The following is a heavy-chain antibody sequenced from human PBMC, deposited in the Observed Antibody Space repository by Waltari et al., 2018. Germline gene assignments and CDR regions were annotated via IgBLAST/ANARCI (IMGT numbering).Heavy chain of an antibody. CDR1: GFRFNAYT. V-gene: IGHV3-21*06. CDR3: ASHPEDFYYYMDV. CDR2: IGSSSTYT. Sequence: EVQLVESGGGLVKPGGSLRLSCAASGFRFNAYTMNWVRQTPGKGLELVSSIGSSSTYTYYADSVKGRFTISRDNAANSLYLEMNALRPDDTGVYYCASHPEDFYYYMDVWGKGTTVTVSS. J-gene: IGHJ6*03.